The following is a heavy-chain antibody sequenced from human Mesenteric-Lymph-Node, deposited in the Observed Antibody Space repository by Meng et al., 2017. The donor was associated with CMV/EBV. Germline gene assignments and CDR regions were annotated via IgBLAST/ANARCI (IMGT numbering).Heavy chain of an antibody. CDR1: GFTFSSYS. V-gene: IGHV3-48*04. J-gene: IGHJ6*02. CDR3: ARDRPEYYYGMDV. Sequence: GGSLRLSCAASGFTFSSYSMNWVRQAPGKGLEWVSYISSSSSTIYYADSVKGRFTISRDNAKNSLYLQMNSLRAEDTAVYYCARDRPEYYYGMDVWGQGTTVTVSS. CDR2: ISSSSSTI. D-gene: IGHD6-6*01.